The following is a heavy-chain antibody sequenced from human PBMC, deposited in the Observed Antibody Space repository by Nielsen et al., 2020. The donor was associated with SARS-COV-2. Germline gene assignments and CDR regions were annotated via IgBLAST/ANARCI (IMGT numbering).Heavy chain of an antibody. CDR1: GFTFSGSA. CDR3: ITDWQILLWFGESSGPVDY. D-gene: IGHD3-10*01. J-gene: IGHJ4*02. V-gene: IGHV3-73*01. Sequence: GESLKISCAASGFTFSGSAMHWVRQASGKGLEWVGRIRSKANSYATAYAASVKGRFTISRDDSKNTAYLQMNSLKTEDTAVYYCITDWQILLWFGESSGPVDYWGQGTLVTVSS. CDR2: IRSKANSYAT.